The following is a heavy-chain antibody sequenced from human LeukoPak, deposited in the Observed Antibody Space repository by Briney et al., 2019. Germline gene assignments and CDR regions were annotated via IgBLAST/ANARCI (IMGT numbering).Heavy chain of an antibody. D-gene: IGHD3-10*01. V-gene: IGHV4-39*01. J-gene: IGHJ5*02. CDR3: ARLPNYYGSGSYYNANWFDP. Sequence: KPSETLSLTCTVSRGSISNSGYYWGWIRQPPGKGLEWIGSIYSSGSTYYNPSLKSRVTISVDTSKTQFSLRLSSVTAADTAVYYCARLPNYYGSGSYYNANWFDPWGQGTRVTVSS. CDR2: IYSSGST. CDR1: RGSISNSGYY.